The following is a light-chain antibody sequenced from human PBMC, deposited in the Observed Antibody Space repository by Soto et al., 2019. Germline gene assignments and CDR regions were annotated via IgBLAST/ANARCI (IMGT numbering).Light chain of an antibody. CDR1: QSVSSN. V-gene: IGKV3-15*01. Sequence: EIMMTQSPATLSVTLGERATLSCRASQSVSSNLAWYQLKPGQAPRLLIYGASTRATGIPARFSGSGSGTEFTLTIIGLEPEDFAVYYWQQYGNSPALTFGGGTKVDI. J-gene: IGKJ4*01. CDR3: QQYGNSPALT. CDR2: GAS.